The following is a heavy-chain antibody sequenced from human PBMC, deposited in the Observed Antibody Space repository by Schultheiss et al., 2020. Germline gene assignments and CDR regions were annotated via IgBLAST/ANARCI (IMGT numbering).Heavy chain of an antibody. CDR2: INSDGSST. V-gene: IGHV3-74*01. J-gene: IGHJ6*02. CDR1: GFTFSSYW. D-gene: IGHD2-2*01. Sequence: EALMISCAASGFTFSSYWMHWVRQAPGKGLVWVSRINSDGSSTSYADSVKGRFTISRDNAKNTLYLQMNSLRAQDTAVYYCARDLWVVDKQYQLQDYYYYDGMDVWGQGTTVTVSS. CDR3: ARDLWVVDKQYQLQDYYYYDGMDV.